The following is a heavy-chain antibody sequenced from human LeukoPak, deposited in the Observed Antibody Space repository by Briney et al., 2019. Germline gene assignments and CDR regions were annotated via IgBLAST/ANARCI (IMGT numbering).Heavy chain of an antibody. Sequence: SETLSLTCTVSGGSISSYYWSWIRQPPGKGLEWIGYIYYSGSTNYNPSLKSRVTISVDTSKNQFSLKLSSVTAADTAVYYCAREGRYFDWLLYDYCGQGTLVTASS. CDR2: IYYSGST. D-gene: IGHD3-9*01. J-gene: IGHJ4*02. CDR1: GGSISSYY. V-gene: IGHV4-59*01. CDR3: AREGRYFDWLLYDY.